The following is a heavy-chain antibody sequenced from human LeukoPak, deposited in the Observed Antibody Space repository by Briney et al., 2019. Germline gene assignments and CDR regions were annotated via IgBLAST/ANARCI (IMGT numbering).Heavy chain of an antibody. CDR3: ARGPRDPTGYCSGGRCSPTYDV. D-gene: IGHD2-15*01. CDR2: INSCGSTT. Sequence: GGALRLSCAAPGFTLSSYEMKWGRQAPGEGVGGVLYINSCGSTTYYADSMKGRFTISRDNAKNSLYLQMNSLRAEDTAVYYCARGPRDPTGYCSGGRCSPTYDVWGQGTLVTVSS. J-gene: IGHJ4*02. CDR1: GFTLSSYE. V-gene: IGHV3-48*03.